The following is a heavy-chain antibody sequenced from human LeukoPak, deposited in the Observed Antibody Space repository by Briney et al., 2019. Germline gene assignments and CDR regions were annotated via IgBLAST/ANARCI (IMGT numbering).Heavy chain of an antibody. CDR2: ISAYNGNT. D-gene: IGHD2-15*01. CDR3: ARDLGGGSGPGSAVPFDI. Sequence: ASVKVSCKASGYTFTSYGISWVRQAPGQGLEWMGWISAYNGNTNYAQKLQGRVTMTTDTSTSTAYMELRSLRSDDTAVYYCARDLGGGSGPGSAVPFDIWGQGTMVTVSS. V-gene: IGHV1-18*01. J-gene: IGHJ3*02. CDR1: GYTFTSYG.